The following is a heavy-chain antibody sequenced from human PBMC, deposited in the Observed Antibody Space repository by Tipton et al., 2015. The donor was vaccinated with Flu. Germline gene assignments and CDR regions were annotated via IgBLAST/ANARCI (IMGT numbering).Heavy chain of an antibody. D-gene: IGHD3-10*01. J-gene: IGHJ4*02. CDR2: VSRTGST. Sequence: TLSLTCTVSGDSITSDYYWGWLRQFPGKGLEWIGTVSRTGSTSYNPSLKSRVTISVDTSNHMFSLKLTSVTAADTALYYCASSRLYYYGSGGYSFAYYLDYWVQGTLVTVSS. CDR3: ASSRLYYYGSGGYSFAYYLDY. CDR1: GDSITSDYY. V-gene: IGHV4-38-2*02.